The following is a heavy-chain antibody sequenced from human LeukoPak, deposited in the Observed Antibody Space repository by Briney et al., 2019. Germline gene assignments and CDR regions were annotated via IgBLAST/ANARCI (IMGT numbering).Heavy chain of an antibody. CDR1: GGSISSYY. Sequence: PSETLSLTCTVSGGSISSYYWSWVRQAPGKGLEWVSVIYSGGDTYYADSVKGRFTISRDNSKNTLYLQMHSLRAEGTAVYFCARLEGSGSYYPRYFDYWGQGTLVTVSS. V-gene: IGHV3-53*01. CDR3: ARLEGSGSYYPRYFDY. J-gene: IGHJ4*02. CDR2: IYSGGDT. D-gene: IGHD3-10*01.